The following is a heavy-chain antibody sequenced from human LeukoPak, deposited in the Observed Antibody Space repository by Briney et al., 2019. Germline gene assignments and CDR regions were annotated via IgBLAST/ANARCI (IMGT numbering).Heavy chain of an antibody. V-gene: IGHV3-23*01. CDR3: AKDPEWELPYNWFDP. D-gene: IGHD1-26*01. CDR2: ISGSGGST. J-gene: IGHJ5*02. CDR1: GFTFRSYA. Sequence: PGGSLRLSCAGSGFTFRSYAMNWVRQAPGKGLEWVSAISGSGGSTYYADSVKGRFTISRDNSKNTLYLQMNSLRGEDTAVYYCAKDPEWELPYNWFDPWDQGTLVTVSS.